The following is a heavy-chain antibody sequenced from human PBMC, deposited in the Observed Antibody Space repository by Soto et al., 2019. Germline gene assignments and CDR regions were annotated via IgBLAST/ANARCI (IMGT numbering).Heavy chain of an antibody. Sequence: QVQLQQWGAGLLKPSETLSLTCGVSGGPLSDYNWSWIRQAPWAGLEWIGEIGPSGATNYNLSRLCGISVCLFMCKSQFSLGLTYVTAGTTAVYPCARNGGVSHYAFDCWGQGALITVSS. CDR2: IGPSGAT. D-gene: IGHD1-26*01. J-gene: IGHJ4*02. CDR1: GGPLSDYN. CDR3: ARNGGVSHYAFDC. V-gene: IGHV4-34*01.